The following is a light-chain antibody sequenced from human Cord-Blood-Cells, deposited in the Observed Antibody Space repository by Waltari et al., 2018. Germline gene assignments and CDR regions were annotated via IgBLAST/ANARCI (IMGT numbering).Light chain of an antibody. CDR1: SAYRTYK. CDR2: EGPGGIGA. CDR3: GADHGSGSNFVWV. J-gene: IGLJ3*02. V-gene: IGLV9-49*01. Sequence: QPVLSQPPSASASLAASVTLTCTLTSAYRTYKVDRYRPRPGQGPRFVMREGPGGIGASKGDEIPDPFSVLCPGLNRYRTIKNIQEEDESDDHCGADHGSGSNFVWVFGGGTKLTVL.